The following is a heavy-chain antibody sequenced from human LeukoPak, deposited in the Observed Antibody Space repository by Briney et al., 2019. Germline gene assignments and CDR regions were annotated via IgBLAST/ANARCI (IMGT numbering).Heavy chain of an antibody. CDR3: AKFHALGAYDI. J-gene: IGHJ3*02. CDR1: GFTFNSFS. Sequence: GGSLRLSCAASGFTFNSFSMNWVRQAPGKGLEWVAYISSISTIIYYAGSVKGRFTISRDNSKTTLYLQMNSLRAEDTAVYYCAKFHALGAYDIWGQGTMVTVSS. CDR2: ISSISTII. V-gene: IGHV3-48*01.